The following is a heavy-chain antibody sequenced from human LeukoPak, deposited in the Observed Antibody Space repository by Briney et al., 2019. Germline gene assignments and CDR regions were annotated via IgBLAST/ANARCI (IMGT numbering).Heavy chain of an antibody. J-gene: IGHJ6*02. CDR3: ARGRGRRCINGVCYQAYYYYGMDV. V-gene: IGHV1-8*01. CDR2: MNPNSGKT. CDR1: GYTFTSYD. D-gene: IGHD2-8*01. Sequence: ASVKVSCKASGYTFTSYDINWVRQAIGQGLEWMGWMNPNSGKTGYAQKFQGRVTMTRNTSISTAYMELSSLRSEDTAVYYCARGRGRRCINGVCYQAYYYYGMDVWGQGTTVTVSS.